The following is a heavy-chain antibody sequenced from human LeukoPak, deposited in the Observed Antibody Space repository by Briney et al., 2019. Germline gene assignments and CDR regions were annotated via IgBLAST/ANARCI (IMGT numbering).Heavy chain of an antibody. V-gene: IGHV1-18*01. CDR2: ISGYNGNT. J-gene: IGHJ4*02. CDR1: GYTFTIYG. CDR3: ARDAAAGRDGYNFDY. D-gene: IGHD5-24*01. Sequence: ASVNVSCTASGYTFTIYGISLVRQAPGQGLEWMGWISGYNGNTNYAQKLQRRVPMTTDTSTSKAYMELRSLRSDDTAIYYCARDAAAGRDGYNFDYWGQGTLANVSS.